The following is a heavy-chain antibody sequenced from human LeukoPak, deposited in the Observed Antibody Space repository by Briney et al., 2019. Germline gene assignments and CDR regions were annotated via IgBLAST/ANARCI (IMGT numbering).Heavy chain of an antibody. CDR1: GFTFSTYS. Sequence: SGGSLRLSCAASGFTFSTYSMNWVRQAPGKGLEWVSSISSSSTYIYYADSVKGRFSISRDNAKNSLYLQMNSLRVEDTAVYYCARVTTPSSSWENNDYWGQGTLVTVSS. J-gene: IGHJ4*02. CDR3: ARVTTPSSSWENNDY. CDR2: ISSSSTYI. D-gene: IGHD6-13*01. V-gene: IGHV3-21*01.